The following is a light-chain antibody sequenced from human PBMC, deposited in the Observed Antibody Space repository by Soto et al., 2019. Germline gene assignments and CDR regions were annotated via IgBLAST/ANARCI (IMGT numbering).Light chain of an antibody. V-gene: IGLV1-40*01. Sequence: QSVLTQPPSVSGAPGQRVTISCTGSSPNIGAGYDVHWYQQLPGTAPKLLIYRNVNRPSGVPDRFSGSKSGASASLAITGLQAEDETDYYCQSYDSSLTAWVFGGGTKLTVL. CDR1: SPNIGAGYD. CDR3: QSYDSSLTAWV. CDR2: RNV. J-gene: IGLJ3*02.